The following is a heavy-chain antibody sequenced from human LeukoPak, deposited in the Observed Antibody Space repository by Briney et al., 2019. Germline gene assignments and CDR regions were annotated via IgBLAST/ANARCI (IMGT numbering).Heavy chain of an antibody. D-gene: IGHD3-22*01. Sequence: SQTLSLTCALSGDSVSSNSAAWNWIRQSPSRGLEWLGRTYYRSKWYNDYAVSVKSRITINPDTSKNQFSLQLNSVTPEDTAVYYCARNDYYDSSGYRYFDYWGQGTLVTVSS. CDR3: ARNDYYDSSGYRYFDY. J-gene: IGHJ4*02. CDR1: GDSVSSNSAA. CDR2: TYYRSKWYN. V-gene: IGHV6-1*01.